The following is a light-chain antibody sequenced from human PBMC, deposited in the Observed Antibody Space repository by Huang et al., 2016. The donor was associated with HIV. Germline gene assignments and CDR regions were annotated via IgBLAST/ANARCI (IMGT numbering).Light chain of an antibody. J-gene: IGKJ4*01. CDR2: EAY. Sequence: EIVLTQSPATLSLSPGDRATLSCRASQSVGGYLAWYQQKPGHAPRLLLFEAYNRATGIPDRFSGSGSGTDFTLTIDSLQPDDFAIYYCQQRTKWPPVLTFGGGTRVEIK. CDR1: QSVGGY. CDR3: QQRTKWPPVLT. V-gene: IGKV3-11*01.